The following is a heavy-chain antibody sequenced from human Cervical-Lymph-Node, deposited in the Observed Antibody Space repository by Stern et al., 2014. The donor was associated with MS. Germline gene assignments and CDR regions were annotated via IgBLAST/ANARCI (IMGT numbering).Heavy chain of an antibody. D-gene: IGHD3-22*01. V-gene: IGHV5-51*03. Sequence: EVQLVESGAEVKKPGESLKISCKASGYSFTTYWIGWVRQLPGKGLEWMGIIYDGDSDIRYGPSFQGHVPISADKSLSTAYLQWSSLKASDTAMYYCARLESGNYDSADSWGQGTLVTVSS. J-gene: IGHJ4*02. CDR1: GYSFTTYW. CDR2: IYDGDSDI. CDR3: ARLESGNYDSADS.